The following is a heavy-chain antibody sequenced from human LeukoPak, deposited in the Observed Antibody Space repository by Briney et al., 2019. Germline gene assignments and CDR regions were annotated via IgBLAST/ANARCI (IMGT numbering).Heavy chain of an antibody. D-gene: IGHD6-19*01. CDR1: VFTFSTYY. CDR3: AAQRAVGFDY. J-gene: IGHJ4*02. CDR2: IKQDGSQK. V-gene: IGHV3-7*01. Sequence: GGSLRLSCAASVFTFSTYYMTWVRQAPGKGLEWVANIKQDGSQKYYVDSVQGRFTISRDNAKNSLYLQMNSLRAEDTAVYYCAAQRAVGFDYWGQGTLVTVSS.